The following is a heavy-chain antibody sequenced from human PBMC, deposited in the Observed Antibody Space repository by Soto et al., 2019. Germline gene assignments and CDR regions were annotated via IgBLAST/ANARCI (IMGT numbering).Heavy chain of an antibody. V-gene: IGHV4-59*12. D-gene: IGHD3-3*01. J-gene: IGHJ5*02. CDR1: GGSTSSYC. CDR3: ARRKRTIFGVVITYWFDP. CDR2: IYYTGST. Sequence: SETLSLTCTVSGGSTSSYCWTWVRQPPGKGLEWIGYIYYTGSTNYNPSLKGRVTISVDTSKNQFSLKLSSVTAADTAVYYCARRKRTIFGVVITYWFDPWGQGTLVTVSS.